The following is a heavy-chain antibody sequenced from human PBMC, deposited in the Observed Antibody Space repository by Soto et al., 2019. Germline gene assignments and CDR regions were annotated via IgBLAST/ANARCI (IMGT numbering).Heavy chain of an antibody. J-gene: IGHJ6*02. D-gene: IGHD3-9*01. CDR1: GGTFSSYA. Sequence: QVQLVQSGAEVKKPGSSVKVSCKASGGTFSSYAISWVRQAPGQGLEWMGGIIPIFGTANYAQKFQGRVTITAAEPPSTAYMELSSLRSVDMAVYYWARVAYGILTGYSSTAYYYGGMDVWGQGTTVTVSS. CDR3: ARVAYGILTGYSSTAYYYGGMDV. CDR2: IIPIFGTA. V-gene: IGHV1-69*12.